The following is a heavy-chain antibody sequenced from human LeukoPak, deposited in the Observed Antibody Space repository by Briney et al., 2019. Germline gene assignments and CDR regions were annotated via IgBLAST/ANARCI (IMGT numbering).Heavy chain of an antibody. V-gene: IGHV3-48*03. CDR3: ARWRIAVAGDWFDP. J-gene: IGHJ5*02. CDR2: ISSSGSTI. D-gene: IGHD6-19*01. CDR1: GFTFSSYE. Sequence: PGGSLRLSCAASGFTFSSYEMNWVRQAPGKGLEWVSYISSSGSTIYYADSVKGRFTISRDNAKNSLYLQMNSLRAEDTAVYYCARWRIAVAGDWFDPWGQGTLVTVSS.